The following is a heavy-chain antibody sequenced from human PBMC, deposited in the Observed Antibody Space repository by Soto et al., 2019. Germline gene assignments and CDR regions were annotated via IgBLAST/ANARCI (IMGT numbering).Heavy chain of an antibody. CDR2: ISGSGVST. CDR1: GFTFSNYA. CDR3: AKVRSSWLKGCFDP. D-gene: IGHD5-18*01. V-gene: IGHV3-23*04. J-gene: IGHJ5*02. Sequence: LVQPGGSLRLSGGSLRLSCTASGFTFSNYAMTWVRQAPGKGLEWVSSISGSGVSTFYADSVRGRFTTSRDNSKNTVFLQMNSLRVDDTAVYYCAKVRSSWLKGCFDPWGQGTPVTVSS.